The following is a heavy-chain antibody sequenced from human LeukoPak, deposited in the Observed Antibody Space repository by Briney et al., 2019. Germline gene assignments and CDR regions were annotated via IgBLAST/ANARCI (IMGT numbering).Heavy chain of an antibody. CDR3: ARDQDIVVVSLVDY. CDR1: GFTFSSYV. Sequence: GGSLRLSCAASGFTFSSYVTHWVRQAPGKGLERVAVISYDGSNKYYADSVKGQFTISRDNSKNTLYLQMNSLRAEDTAVYYCARDQDIVVVSLVDYWGQGTLVTVSS. D-gene: IGHD2-2*01. V-gene: IGHV3-30*03. CDR2: ISYDGSNK. J-gene: IGHJ4*02.